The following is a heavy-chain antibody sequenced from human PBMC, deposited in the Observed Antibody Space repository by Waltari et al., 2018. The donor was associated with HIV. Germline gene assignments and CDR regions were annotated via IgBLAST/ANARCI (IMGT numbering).Heavy chain of an antibody. CDR2: IYSGGST. V-gene: IGHV3-66*02. CDR3: ASDYGETTHHSGAFDI. Sequence: EVQLVESGGGLVQPGGSLRLSCAASGFTVSSNYMSWVRPAPGKGLEWVSVIYSGGSTYYADSVKGRFTISRDNSKNTLYLQMNSLRAEDTAVYYCASDYGETTHHSGAFDIWGQGTMVTVSS. D-gene: IGHD4-17*01. J-gene: IGHJ3*02. CDR1: GFTVSSNY.